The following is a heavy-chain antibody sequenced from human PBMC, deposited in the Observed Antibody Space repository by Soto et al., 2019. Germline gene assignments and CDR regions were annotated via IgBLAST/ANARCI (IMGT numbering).Heavy chain of an antibody. V-gene: IGHV3-21*01. CDR2: ISSSSSYI. CDR3: ARGMYYYGSGSYYTFDY. J-gene: IGHJ4*02. CDR1: GFTFSSYS. Sequence: VGSLRLSCAASGFTFSSYSMNWVRQAPGKGLEWVSSISSSSSYIYYADSVKGRFTISRDNAKNSLYLQMNSLRAEDTAVYYCARGMYYYGSGSYYTFDYWGQGTLVTVSS. D-gene: IGHD3-10*01.